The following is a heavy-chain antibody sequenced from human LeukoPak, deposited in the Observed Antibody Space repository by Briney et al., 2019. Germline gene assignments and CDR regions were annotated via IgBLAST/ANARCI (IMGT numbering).Heavy chain of an antibody. D-gene: IGHD4-17*01. Sequence: GASVTLSFTASGGTFTSYAISWVRQAPGQGLEWMGRIIPIFGIANYAQKFQGRVTITADKSTSTAYMELSSLRSEDTAVYYCASYDYGDYQNNNWFDPWGQGTLVTVSS. CDR2: IIPIFGIA. J-gene: IGHJ5*02. CDR1: GGTFTSYA. V-gene: IGHV1-69*04. CDR3: ASYDYGDYQNNNWFDP.